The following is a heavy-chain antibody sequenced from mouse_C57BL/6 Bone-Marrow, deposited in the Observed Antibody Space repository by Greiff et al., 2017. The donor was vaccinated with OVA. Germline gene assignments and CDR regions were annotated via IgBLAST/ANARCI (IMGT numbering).Heavy chain of an antibody. D-gene: IGHD1-1*01. CDR1: GYTFTSYW. CDR3: AREGYGSSYGYYFDY. V-gene: IGHV1-50*01. CDR2: IDPSDSYT. Sequence: QVHVKQPGAELVKPGASVKLSCKASGYTFTSYWMQWVKQRPGQGLEWIGEIDPSDSYTNYNQKFKGKATLTVDTSSSTAYMQLSSLTSEDSAVYYCAREGYGSSYGYYFDYWGQGTTLTVSS. J-gene: IGHJ2*01.